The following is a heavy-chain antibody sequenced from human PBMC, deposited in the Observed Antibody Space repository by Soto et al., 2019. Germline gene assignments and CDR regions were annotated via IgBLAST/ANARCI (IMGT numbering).Heavy chain of an antibody. CDR2: INHSGST. CDR1: GGSLSGYY. Sequence: QVQLQQWGAGLLKPSETLSLTCAVYGGSLSGYYGNWIRQSPGKGLEWIGEINHSGSTNYNPSLKSRVTIAIDTSKNQFSLKLSSVTAADTAVYYCARTMNLEVWGQGTTVIVSS. CDR3: ARTMNLEV. J-gene: IGHJ6*02. V-gene: IGHV4-34*01. D-gene: IGHD3-22*01.